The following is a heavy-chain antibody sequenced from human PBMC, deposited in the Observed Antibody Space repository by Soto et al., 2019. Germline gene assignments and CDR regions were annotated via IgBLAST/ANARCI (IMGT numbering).Heavy chain of an antibody. CDR3: AKHRAGFGSGSDTYYFDV. Sequence: PGGSLRLSCIASGVTFSTYAMSWVRQAPGKGLEWVSAISGSGGTTYYAGSVKGRFTISRDNSKNTLYLQMNSLRAEDTAVYYCAKHRAGFGSGSDTYYFDVWGQGTLVTVSS. J-gene: IGHJ4*02. V-gene: IGHV3-23*01. CDR1: GVTFSTYA. CDR2: ISGSGGTT. D-gene: IGHD3-10*01.